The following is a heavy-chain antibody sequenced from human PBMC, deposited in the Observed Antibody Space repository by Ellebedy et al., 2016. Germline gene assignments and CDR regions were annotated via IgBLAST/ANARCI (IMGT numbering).Heavy chain of an antibody. CDR3: ARGRYYYDSSGPISPADAFDI. CDR1: GGTFSSYA. J-gene: IGHJ3*02. CDR2: IMPILGIA. V-gene: IGHV1-69*04. Sequence: ASVKVSCKASGGTFSSYAISWVRQAPGQGLEWMGRIMPILGIANYAQKFQGRVTITADKSTRTAYMELSSLRSEDTAVYYCARGRYYYDSSGPISPADAFDIWGQGTMVTVSS. D-gene: IGHD3-22*01.